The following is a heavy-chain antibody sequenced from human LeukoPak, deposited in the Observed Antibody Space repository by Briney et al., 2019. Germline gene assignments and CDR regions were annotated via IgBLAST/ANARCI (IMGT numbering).Heavy chain of an antibody. CDR2: ISSRSRTM. CDR3: ATSGSLFWFAD. D-gene: IGHD3-3*01. Sequence: QPGGSLRLSCAASGFILSNYSMNWVRQAPGKGLEWVSYISSRSRTMYYADSVKGRFTISRDNAKNSLYLQMNSLRAEDTAVYYCATSGSLFWFADWGQGTLVTVSS. V-gene: IGHV3-48*04. J-gene: IGHJ4*02. CDR1: GFILSNYS.